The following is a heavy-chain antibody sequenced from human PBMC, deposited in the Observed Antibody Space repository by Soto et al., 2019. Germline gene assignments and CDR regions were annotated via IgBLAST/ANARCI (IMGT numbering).Heavy chain of an antibody. V-gene: IGHV1-69*01. CDR1: GGTFSSYA. D-gene: IGHD6-19*01. CDR3: ARTYSSGWYGGIDY. Sequence: QVQLVQSGAEVKKPGSSVKVSCEASGGTFSSYAISWVRQAPGQGLEWMGGIIPIFGTANYAQKFQGRVTITADESTSTAYMELSSLRSEDTAVYYCARTYSSGWYGGIDYWGQGTLVTVSS. J-gene: IGHJ4*02. CDR2: IIPIFGTA.